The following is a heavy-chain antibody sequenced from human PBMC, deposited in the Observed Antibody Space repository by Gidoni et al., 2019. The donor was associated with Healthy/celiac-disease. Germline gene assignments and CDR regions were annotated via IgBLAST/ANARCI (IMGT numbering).Heavy chain of an antibody. CDR1: GFTFSSYA. V-gene: IGHV3-23*01. D-gene: IGHD2-2*02. CDR3: AKSGSCSSTSCYIGTFDY. Sequence: EVQLLESGGGLVQPGGSLRLSCAASGFTFSSYAMSWVRQAPGKGLEWVSAISGSGGSTYYADSVKGRFTISRDNSKNTLYLQMNSLRAEDTAVYYCAKSGSCSSTSCYIGTFDYWGQGTLVTVSS. J-gene: IGHJ4*02. CDR2: ISGSGGST.